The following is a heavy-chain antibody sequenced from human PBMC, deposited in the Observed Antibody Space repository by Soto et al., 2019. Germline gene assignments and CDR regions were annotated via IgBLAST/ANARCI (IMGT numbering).Heavy chain of an antibody. CDR3: ARGYYDGSSGRLDV. D-gene: IGHD3-10*01. J-gene: IGHJ6*02. CDR1: GFTFNKFA. CDR2: ISYDGSNK. V-gene: IGHV3-30-3*01. Sequence: GGSLRLSCAASGFTFNKFAMHWIRQAPGTGLEWVAKISYDGSNKKDADSVKGRFTISRDNSKNTLYLQLNSLTPEDTGVYYCARGYYDGSSGRLDVWGQGSPVTVS.